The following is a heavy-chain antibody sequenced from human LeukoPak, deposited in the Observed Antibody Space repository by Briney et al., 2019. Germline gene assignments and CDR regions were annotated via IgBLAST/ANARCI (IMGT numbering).Heavy chain of an antibody. CDR2: IYHSVST. Sequence: SETLSLTCTVSGYSISSGYYWGYIRQPPGKGLEWIGSIYHSVSTSYNPSLSSRLTRPVVTSKNQCFPKFSSVTAADTAVYYCARERGENYDSSGYIDSWGQGTLVTVTS. V-gene: IGHV4-38-2*02. CDR3: ARERGENYDSSGYIDS. D-gene: IGHD3-22*01. CDR1: GYSISSGYY. J-gene: IGHJ4*02.